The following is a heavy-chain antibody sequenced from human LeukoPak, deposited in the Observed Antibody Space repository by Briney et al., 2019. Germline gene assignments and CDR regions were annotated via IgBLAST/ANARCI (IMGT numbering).Heavy chain of an antibody. CDR2: IYTSGST. CDR3: ARELCSGGSCFKDWFDP. V-gene: IGHV4-4*07. J-gene: IGHJ5*02. CDR1: GGSISSYY. Sequence: SETLSLTCTVSGGSISSYYWSWIRQPAGKGLEWIGRIYTSGSTNYDPSLKSRVTMSVDTSKNQFSLKLSSVTAADTAVYYCARELCSGGSCFKDWFDPWGQGTLVTVSS. D-gene: IGHD2-15*01.